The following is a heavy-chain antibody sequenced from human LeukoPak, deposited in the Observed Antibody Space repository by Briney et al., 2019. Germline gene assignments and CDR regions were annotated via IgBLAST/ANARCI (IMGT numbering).Heavy chain of an antibody. CDR1: GFTFDDYG. CDR3: ARVSGSYEIDC. CDR2: INWSGTRT. D-gene: IGHD1-26*01. J-gene: IGHJ4*02. V-gene: IGHV3-20*04. Sequence: PGGSLRLSCAASGFTFDDYGMSWVRQAPGKGLEWVSGINWSGTRTGYADSVKGRFTTSRDNARNSLSLQMNSLRAEDTALYYCARVSGSYEIDCLGQGTLVTVSS.